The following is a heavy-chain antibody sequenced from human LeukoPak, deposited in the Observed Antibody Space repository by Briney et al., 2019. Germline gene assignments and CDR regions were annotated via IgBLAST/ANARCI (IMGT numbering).Heavy chain of an antibody. CDR3: ARGLSNWFDP. J-gene: IGHJ5*02. CDR2: INHSGSI. Sequence: SETLSLTCAVSGGSFSGYYWSWIRQPPGKGLEWIGEINHSGSINYNPSLKSRVTISVDTSKNQFSLKLSSVTAADTAVYYCARGLSNWFDPWGQGTLVTVSS. CDR1: GGSFSGYY. V-gene: IGHV4-34*01.